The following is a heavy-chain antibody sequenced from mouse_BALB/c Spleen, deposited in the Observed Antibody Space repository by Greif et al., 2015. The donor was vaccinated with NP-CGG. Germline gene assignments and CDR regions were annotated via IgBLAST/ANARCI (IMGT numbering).Heavy chain of an antibody. V-gene: IGHV1-54*01. D-gene: IGHD1-1*01. Sequence: VQLQQSGAELVRPGTSVKVSCKASGYAFTNYLIVWVKQRPGQGLEWIGVINPGSGGTNYNEKFKGKATLTADKSSSTAYMQLGSLTSDDSAVYFCARYYGSSYWYFDVWGAGTTVTVSS. CDR3: ARYYGSSYWYFDV. CDR2: INPGSGGT. J-gene: IGHJ1*01. CDR1: GYAFTNYL.